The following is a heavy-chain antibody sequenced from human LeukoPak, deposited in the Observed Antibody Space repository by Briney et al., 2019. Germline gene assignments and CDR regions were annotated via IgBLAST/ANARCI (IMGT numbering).Heavy chain of an antibody. CDR2: INPRGGST. CDR1: GYTFSSYY. V-gene: IGHV1-46*01. J-gene: IGHJ4*02. Sequence: ASVKVSCKASGYTFSSYYMHWVRQAPGQGLEWMGIINPRGGSTGYAQKFQSRVTMTRDTSTSTVYMELSSLRFEDTAVYYCARVPYDSSGYYYGYYLDYWGQGTLVTVSS. CDR3: ARVPYDSSGYYYGYYLDY. D-gene: IGHD3-22*01.